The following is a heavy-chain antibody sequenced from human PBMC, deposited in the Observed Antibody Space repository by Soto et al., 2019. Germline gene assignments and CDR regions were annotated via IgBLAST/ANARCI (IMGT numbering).Heavy chain of an antibody. J-gene: IGHJ4*02. CDR3: TIVRVADSALDH. CDR2: MSYDGSDT. CDR1: GFIFSNNG. D-gene: IGHD3-10*02. V-gene: IGHV3-30*02. Sequence: GGSLRLSCLDSGFIFSNNGVHWVRQTPGKGLEWVAFMSYDGSDTFYADSVKGRFTISRDNSKNTLFLHMSNLRAEDTAMYYCTIVRVADSALDHWGQGTLVTVSS.